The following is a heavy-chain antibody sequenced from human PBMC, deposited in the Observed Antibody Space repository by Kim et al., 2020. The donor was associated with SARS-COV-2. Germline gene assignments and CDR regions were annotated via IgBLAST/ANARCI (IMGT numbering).Heavy chain of an antibody. CDR3: AKVGATTGGFSY. Sequence: GGSLRLSCAASGFTFSSYGMHWVRQAPGKGLEWVAVISYDGSNKYYADSVKGRFTISRDNSKNTLYLQMNSLRAEDTAVYYCAKVGATTGGFSYWGQGTLVTVSS. J-gene: IGHJ4*02. V-gene: IGHV3-30*18. CDR2: ISYDGSNK. CDR1: GFTFSSYG. D-gene: IGHD1-26*01.